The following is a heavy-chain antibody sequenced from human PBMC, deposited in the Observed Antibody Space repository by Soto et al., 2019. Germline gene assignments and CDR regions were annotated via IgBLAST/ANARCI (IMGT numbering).Heavy chain of an antibody. Sequence: QVQLVQSGAEVKKPGASVKVSCKASGYTFTSYGISWVRQAPGQGLEWMGWISAYNGNTNYAQKLQGRVTMTTDTATSTGYMELRSLRSDDTAVYYCARLWSGYYPTYNWFDPWGQGTLVTVSS. CDR1: GYTFTSYG. D-gene: IGHD3-3*01. J-gene: IGHJ5*02. CDR2: ISAYNGNT. CDR3: ARLWSGYYPTYNWFDP. V-gene: IGHV1-18*04.